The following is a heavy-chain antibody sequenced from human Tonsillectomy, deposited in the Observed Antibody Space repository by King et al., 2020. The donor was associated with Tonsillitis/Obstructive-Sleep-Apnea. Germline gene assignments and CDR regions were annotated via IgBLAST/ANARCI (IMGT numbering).Heavy chain of an antibody. J-gene: IGHJ4*02. V-gene: IGHV4-4*02. CDR3: ARDRYYGDYKFDY. D-gene: IGHD4-17*01. Sequence: VQLQESGPGLVKPSGTLSLTCAVSGGSISSSKWWSWVRQPPGKGLEWIGEIYHSGSTNSNQSLKSRVTISVDKYKNQFSLKLSSVTAAGTAVYYCARDRYYGDYKFDYWGQGTLVTVSS. CDR1: GGSISSSKW. CDR2: IYHSGST.